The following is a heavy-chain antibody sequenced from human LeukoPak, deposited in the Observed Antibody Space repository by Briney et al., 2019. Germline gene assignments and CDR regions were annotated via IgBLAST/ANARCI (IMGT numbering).Heavy chain of an antibody. D-gene: IGHD3-10*01. Sequence: SETLSLTSTVSGGSISSSSYYWGWIRQPPGKGLEWIGSIFRTGSTYYSASLKSRVSISVDTSKNHIALKVTSVTAADTAVYFCARRVGFYGSGSLNYFDPWGQGILVSVSS. J-gene: IGHJ5*01. CDR3: ARRVGFYGSGSLNYFDP. V-gene: IGHV4-39*02. CDR2: IFRTGST. CDR1: GGSISSSSYY.